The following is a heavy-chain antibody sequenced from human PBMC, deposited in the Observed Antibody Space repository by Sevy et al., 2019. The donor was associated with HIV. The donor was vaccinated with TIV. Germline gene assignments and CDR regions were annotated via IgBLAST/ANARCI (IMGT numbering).Heavy chain of an antibody. CDR2: IYSGGST. CDR1: GFTVSSNY. Sequence: GGSLRLSCAASGFTVSSNYMSWVRQAPGKGLEWVSVIYSGGSTYYADSVKGGFTISRDNSKNTLYLQMNSLRAEDTAVYYCARSGYSGYDFDYWGQGTLVTVSS. CDR3: ARSGYSGYDFDY. D-gene: IGHD5-12*01. J-gene: IGHJ4*02. V-gene: IGHV3-66*01.